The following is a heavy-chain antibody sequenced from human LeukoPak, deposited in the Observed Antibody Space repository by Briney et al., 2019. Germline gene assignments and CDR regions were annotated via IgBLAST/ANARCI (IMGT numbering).Heavy chain of an antibody. Sequence: GGSLRLSCAASGFTFSSYAMSWVRQAPGKGLELVSAISGSGGSTYYADSVKGRFTISRDNSKNTLYLQMNSLRAEDTAVYYCAKGLRYSSSWYEDYYYYMDVWGKGTTVTVSS. D-gene: IGHD6-13*01. V-gene: IGHV3-23*01. J-gene: IGHJ6*03. CDR1: GFTFSSYA. CDR2: ISGSGGST. CDR3: AKGLRYSSSWYEDYYYYMDV.